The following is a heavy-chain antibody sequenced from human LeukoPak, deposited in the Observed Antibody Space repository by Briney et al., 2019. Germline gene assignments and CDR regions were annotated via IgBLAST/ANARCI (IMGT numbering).Heavy chain of an antibody. J-gene: IGHJ6*03. CDR2: IRSKANSYAA. Sequence: GGSLRLSCAASGFTFSGSAIHWFRQSSGKGLEWVGRIRSKANSYAATYTASMKGRFIISRDDSKNTAYLQMNSLKTEDTAVYFCSGYYDFWTGPGDYMDVWGKGTTVTVSS. CDR1: GFTFSGSA. V-gene: IGHV3-73*01. D-gene: IGHD3-3*01. CDR3: SGYYDFWTGPGDYMDV.